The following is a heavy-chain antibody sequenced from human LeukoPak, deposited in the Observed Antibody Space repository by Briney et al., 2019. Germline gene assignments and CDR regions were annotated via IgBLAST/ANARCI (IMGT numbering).Heavy chain of an antibody. Sequence: SETLSLTCTVSSGSLSGFYWSWIRQPPGKGLQWIGYINRSGTSNRNPSLKSRVTLSVDPPRSQFSLKMDSVTAADTAIYYCAAYSNSFDYWGQGGLVIVSS. J-gene: IGHJ4*02. CDR2: INRSGTS. CDR3: AAYSNSFDY. D-gene: IGHD3-16*01. V-gene: IGHV4-59*01. CDR1: SGSLSGFY.